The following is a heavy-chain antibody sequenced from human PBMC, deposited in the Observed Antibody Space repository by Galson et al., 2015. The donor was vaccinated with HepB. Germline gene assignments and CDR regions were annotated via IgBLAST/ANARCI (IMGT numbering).Heavy chain of an antibody. CDR1: GVSIRDSY. CDR2: IHYVGST. Sequence: SETLSLTCTVSGVSIRDSYWSWIRQPPGKGLEWIGYIHYVGSTDYNPSLKSRVTLSVDTSKNQFYLKVTSVTAADTAVYYCARHRQGFWSGYSAAEFDYWGQGTLVTVSS. CDR3: ARHRQGFWSGYSAAEFDY. V-gene: IGHV4-59*08. J-gene: IGHJ4*02. D-gene: IGHD3-3*01.